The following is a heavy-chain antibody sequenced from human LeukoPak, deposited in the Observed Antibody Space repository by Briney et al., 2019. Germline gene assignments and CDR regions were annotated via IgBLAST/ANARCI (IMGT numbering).Heavy chain of an antibody. CDR2: IYYTGST. J-gene: IGHJ5*02. D-gene: IGHD5-18*01. Sequence: AETLSLTCTVSGGSISSDYWSWIRQPPGKRLEWIGNIYYTGSTNYNPSLKSRVTISVDTSKNQFSLRLSSVTAADTAVYYCARRDGRGYTYGYVGPFDPWGQGTLVTVSS. CDR1: GGSISSDY. CDR3: ARRDGRGYTYGYVGPFDP. V-gene: IGHV4-59*08.